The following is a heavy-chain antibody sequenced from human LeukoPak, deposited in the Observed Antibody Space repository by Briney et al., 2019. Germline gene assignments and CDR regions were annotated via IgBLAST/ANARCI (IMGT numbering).Heavy chain of an antibody. CDR1: GGSISSGGYS. Sequence: KASETLSLTCAVSGGSISSGGYSWSWIRQPPGKGLEWIGYIYYSGSTYYDPSLKSRVTISVDTSKNQFSLKLSSVTAADTAVYYCARAVGSSGYYYMDVWGKGTTVTVSS. CDR2: IYYSGST. V-gene: IGHV4-30-4*07. CDR3: ARAVGSSGYYYMDV. J-gene: IGHJ6*03. D-gene: IGHD3-22*01.